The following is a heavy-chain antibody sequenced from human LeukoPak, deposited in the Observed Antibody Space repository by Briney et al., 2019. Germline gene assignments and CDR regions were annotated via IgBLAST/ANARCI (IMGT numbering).Heavy chain of an antibody. CDR1: GGSISSYY. J-gene: IGHJ4*02. Sequence: SETLSLTCTVSGGSISSYYWSWIRQPPGKGLEWIGYIYYSGSTNYNPSLKSRVTISVDTSQNQFSLKLRSVTAADTSVYYCARGAVGNGIAAVEFDYWGQGTLVTVSS. V-gene: IGHV4-59*01. D-gene: IGHD6-13*01. CDR2: IYYSGST. CDR3: ARGAVGNGIAAVEFDY.